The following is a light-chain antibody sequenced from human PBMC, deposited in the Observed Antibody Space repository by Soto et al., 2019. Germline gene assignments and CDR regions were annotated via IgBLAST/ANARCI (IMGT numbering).Light chain of an antibody. J-gene: IGKJ1*01. CDR3: QQFDHWPGT. V-gene: IGKV3-15*01. CDR1: QNVGSN. CDR2: AAS. Sequence: EIVMTQSPATLSVSPGERATLSCRASQNVGSNLAWYQQKPGQAPRLLIYAASNRPTGIPTKFSGSGSGTEFTLRISSLQSEAVALYYCQQFDHWPGTFGQGTKVDSK.